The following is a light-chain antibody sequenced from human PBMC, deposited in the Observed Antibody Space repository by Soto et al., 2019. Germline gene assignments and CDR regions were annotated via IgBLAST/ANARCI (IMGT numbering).Light chain of an antibody. CDR2: AAS. J-gene: IGKJ1*01. CDR3: QLSYSGM. CDR1: QSVDSNY. V-gene: IGKV3-20*01. Sequence: EIVLTQSPGTLSLSPGERATLSCRASQSVDSNYLGWYQQKPGQAPRLLIYAASSRATGIPDRFSGGGSGTDFTLTISRLEPEDFAVYYCQLSYSGMFAQGTKVEIK.